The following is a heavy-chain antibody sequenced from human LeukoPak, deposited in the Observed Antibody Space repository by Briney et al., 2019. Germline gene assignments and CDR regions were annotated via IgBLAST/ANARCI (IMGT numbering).Heavy chain of an antibody. CDR3: ARDTRGESDY. Sequence: GGSLRLSCAVSGFTFSSYSMNWVRQAPGKGLEWISHISSSSDTIYYADSVKGRFTISRDNAKNSLYLQMNSLRAEDTAVYYCARDTRGESDYWGQGTLVTVSS. J-gene: IGHJ4*02. V-gene: IGHV3-48*04. D-gene: IGHD2-2*01. CDR2: ISSSSDTI. CDR1: GFTFSSYS.